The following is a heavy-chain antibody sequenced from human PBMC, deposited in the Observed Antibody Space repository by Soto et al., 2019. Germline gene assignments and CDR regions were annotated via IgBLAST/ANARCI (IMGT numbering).Heavy chain of an antibody. CDR1: GYTFTSYY. D-gene: IGHD2-15*01. J-gene: IGHJ6*02. Sequence: QVQLVQSGAEVKKPGASVKVSCKASGYTFTSYYMHWVRQAPGQGLEWMGIINPSGGSTSYAQKFQCRVTMTRDTSTSTVYMELSSLRSEDTAVYYCARDTIVVVVAASYYYGMDVWGQGTTVTVSS. V-gene: IGHV1-46*01. CDR3: ARDTIVVVVAASYYYGMDV. CDR2: INPSGGST.